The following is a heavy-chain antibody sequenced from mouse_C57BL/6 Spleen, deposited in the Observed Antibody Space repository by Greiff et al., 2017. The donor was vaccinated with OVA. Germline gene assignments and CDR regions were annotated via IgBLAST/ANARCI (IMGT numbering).Heavy chain of an antibody. D-gene: IGHD2-5*01. V-gene: IGHV14-3*01. CDR1: GFNIENTY. CDR3: ASAYYSNSWFAY. J-gene: IGHJ3*01. Sequence: VQLQQSVAELVRPGASVKLSCTASGFNIENTYMHWVKQRPEQGLEWIGKIDPANGNTKYAPKFQGKATITADTSSNTAYLQLSSLTSEDTAIYYCASAYYSNSWFAYWGQGTLVTVSA. CDR2: IDPANGNT.